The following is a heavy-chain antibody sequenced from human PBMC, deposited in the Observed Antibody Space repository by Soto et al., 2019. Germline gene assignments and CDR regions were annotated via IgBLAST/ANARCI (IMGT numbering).Heavy chain of an antibody. V-gene: IGHV4-59*01. CDR2: ISYSGST. CDR3: ARGDPMVAPYNWFDP. D-gene: IGHD3-10*01. Sequence: SETLSLTCAVSGGSITNDYWSWIRQPPGKGLEWIAYISYSGSTNYNPSLKSRFTISVDTSKNQFSLNLRLVTAADTAVYYCARGDPMVAPYNWFDPWGQGTLVTVSS. CDR1: GGSITNDY. J-gene: IGHJ5*02.